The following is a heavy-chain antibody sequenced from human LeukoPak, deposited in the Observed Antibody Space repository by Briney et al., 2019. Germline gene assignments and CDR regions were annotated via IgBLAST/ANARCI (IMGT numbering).Heavy chain of an antibody. CDR2: VSLVGTP. D-gene: IGHD3-22*01. CDR1: GFIFDDYT. V-gene: IGHV3-43*01. J-gene: IGHJ4*02. Sequence: GGSLRLSCAASGFIFDDYTMHWVSQVPGEFMEWVALVSLVGTPYYADSWKGRFTICRDNSKNALSLEMDSLRTDDTAFYYCAKDLTYESSGTVIDNWGQGTLVTVS. CDR3: AKDLTYESSGTVIDN.